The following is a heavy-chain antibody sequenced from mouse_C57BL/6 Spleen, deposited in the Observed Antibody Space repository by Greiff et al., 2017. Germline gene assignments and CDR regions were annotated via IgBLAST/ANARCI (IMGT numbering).Heavy chain of an antibody. D-gene: IGHD1-1*01. CDR2: ISSGSSII. CDR3: ARRYCGRSYFDY. J-gene: IGHJ2*01. Sequence: EVQGVESGGGLVKPGGSLKLSCAASGFTFSDYGMHWVRQAPEKGLEWVAYISSGSSIINYADTVKGRFTISRDNTKNTLFLQITSLRSEDTAMYYCARRYCGRSYFDYWGQGTTLTVSS. CDR1: GFTFSDYG. V-gene: IGHV5-17*01.